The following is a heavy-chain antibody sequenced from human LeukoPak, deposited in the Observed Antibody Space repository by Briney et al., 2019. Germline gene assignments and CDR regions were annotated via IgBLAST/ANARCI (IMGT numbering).Heavy chain of an antibody. CDR1: GFTFSSYA. CDR2: ISGSGGST. J-gene: IGHJ1*01. D-gene: IGHD2-2*02. V-gene: IGHV3-23*01. CDR3: AKDMCLLVPAAICRYFQH. Sequence: PGRSLRLSCAASGFTFSSYAMSWVRQAPGKGLEWVSAISGSGGSTYYADSVKGRFTISRDNSKNTLYLQMNSLRAEDTAVYYCAKDMCLLVPAAICRYFQHWGQGTLVTVSS.